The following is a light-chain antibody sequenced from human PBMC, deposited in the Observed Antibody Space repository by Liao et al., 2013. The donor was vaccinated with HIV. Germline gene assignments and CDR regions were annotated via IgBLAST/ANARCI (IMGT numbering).Light chain of an antibody. V-gene: IGLV3-21*01. CDR3: QVWDRVTDHVI. CDR2: YDD. Sequence: SYELTQPPSVSVSPGQTARIACSGDALPNQYAYWYQQKPGQAPILVIYYDDDRPSAIPERFSGSNSGNTAALTISWVEAEDEADYYCQVWDRVTDHVIFGGGTKLTV. J-gene: IGLJ2*01. CDR1: ALPNQY.